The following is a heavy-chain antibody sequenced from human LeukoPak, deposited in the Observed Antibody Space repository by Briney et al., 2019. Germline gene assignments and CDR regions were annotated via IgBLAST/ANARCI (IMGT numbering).Heavy chain of an antibody. CDR1: GYTFTGYY. V-gene: IGHV1-8*02. CDR2: MNPNSGNT. D-gene: IGHD3-22*01. CDR3: ARGGTNYYDSSGYYYH. J-gene: IGHJ5*02. Sequence: ASVKVSCKASGYTFTGYYMHWVRQAPGQGLELMGWMNPNSGNTGYAQKFQGRVTMTRNTSISTAYMELSSLRSEDTAVYYCARGGTNYYDSSGYYYHWGQGTLVTVSS.